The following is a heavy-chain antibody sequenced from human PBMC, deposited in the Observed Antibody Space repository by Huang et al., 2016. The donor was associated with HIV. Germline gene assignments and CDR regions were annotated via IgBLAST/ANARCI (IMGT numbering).Heavy chain of an antibody. V-gene: IGHV1-24*01. Sequence: QVQLVESGAELKKPGASVRVSCKVSGYTVSELSLHWVRQAAEKWLEWMGVFDPEEGETIYAQGLQGRVTMTEDTSTDTAYMELSSLRPEDTVVYYCATSTPDVGAGVLRSAFDIWGQGTMVTVSS. D-gene: IGHD2-15*01. CDR2: FDPEEGET. CDR3: ATSTPDVGAGVLRSAFDI. CDR1: GYTVSELS. J-gene: IGHJ3*02.